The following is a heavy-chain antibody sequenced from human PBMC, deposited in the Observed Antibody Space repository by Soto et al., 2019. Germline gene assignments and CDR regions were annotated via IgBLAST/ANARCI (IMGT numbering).Heavy chain of an antibody. CDR3: ARGCSNQNYYYYYGMDV. J-gene: IGHJ6*02. D-gene: IGHD4-4*01. CDR1: GGSFSGYY. V-gene: IGHV4-34*01. CDR2: INHSGST. Sequence: SETLSLTCAVYGGSFSGYYWSWIRQPPGKGLEWIGEINHSGSTNYNPSLKSRVTISVDTSKNQFSLKLSSVTAADTAVYYCARGCSNQNYYYYYGMDVWGQGTTVTVSS.